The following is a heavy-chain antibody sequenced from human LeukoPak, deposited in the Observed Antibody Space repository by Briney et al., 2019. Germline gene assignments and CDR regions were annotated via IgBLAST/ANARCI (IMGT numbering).Heavy chain of an antibody. CDR3: ARGLMVTGTPDFDY. CDR1: GYTFTSYD. Sequence: ASVTVSCTASGYTFTSYDINWVRQATGQGLEWMGWMNPNSGNTGYAQKFQGRVTMTRNTSISTAYIELSSLRSEDTAVYYCARGLMVTGTPDFDYWGQGTLVTVSS. J-gene: IGHJ4*02. CDR2: MNPNSGNT. D-gene: IGHD1-7*01. V-gene: IGHV1-8*01.